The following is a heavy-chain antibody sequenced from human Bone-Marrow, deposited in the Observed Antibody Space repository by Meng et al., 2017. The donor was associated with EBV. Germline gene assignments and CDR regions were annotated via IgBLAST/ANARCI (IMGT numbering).Heavy chain of an antibody. CDR2: INPSGGTT. V-gene: IGHV1-46*01. J-gene: IGHJ4*02. D-gene: IGHD3-9*01. Sequence: QVQLVQSGAEVRKPGASMKVSCKAFGYTFTSYYIHWVRQAPGQGLEWMGIINPSGGTTTYAQKFQGRVTMTRDTSTSTVYMDLSSLRSEDTAVYYCVRDISGYSSDYWGQGTLVTVS. CDR1: GYTFTSYY. CDR3: VRDISGYSSDY.